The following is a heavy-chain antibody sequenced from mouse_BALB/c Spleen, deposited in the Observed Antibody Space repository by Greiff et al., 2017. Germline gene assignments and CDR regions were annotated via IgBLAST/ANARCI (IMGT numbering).Heavy chain of an antibody. Sequence: VQLKESGPGLVKPGASVTMSCTASGYTFTGYDIHWVKQRPGQGLEWIGWIYPGGGSTKYNEKFKCKTRLTADNSTSTAYMLLSSLNTEDSAIYFCARDSSGKRFAYWGQGTLVTVSA. CDR3: ARDSSGKRFAY. D-gene: IGHD3-2*01. CDR2: IYPGGGST. J-gene: IGHJ3*01. V-gene: IGHV1S56*01. CDR1: GYTFTGYD.